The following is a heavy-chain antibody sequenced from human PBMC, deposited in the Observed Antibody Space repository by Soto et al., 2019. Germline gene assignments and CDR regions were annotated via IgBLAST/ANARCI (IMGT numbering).Heavy chain of an antibody. CDR1: GDSLNDYY. D-gene: IGHD5-12*01. CDR3: ARESGGATATLDYYYFYMDV. V-gene: IGHV1-2*04. CDR2: INPNGGVT. J-gene: IGHJ6*03. Sequence: QVQLVQSGAEVRKPGASVTDSCRSSGDSLNDYYIHWVRQAPGQGFEWMGWINPNGGVTKYAQKFQGWVSMTRDTSIRTVYMQLSRLRSDDTAVYYCARESGGATATLDYYYFYMDVWGTGTTVTVSS.